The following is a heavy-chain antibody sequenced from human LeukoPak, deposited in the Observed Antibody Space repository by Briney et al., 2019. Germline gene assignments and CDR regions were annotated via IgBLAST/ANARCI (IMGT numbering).Heavy chain of an antibody. CDR1: GGSLSSFYWSWFY. D-gene: IGHD2-15*01. J-gene: IGHJ4*02. Sequence: SETLSLTCTVSGGSLSSFYWSWFYWSWIRQPPGKGLERIGYIYFSGSTNYNPSLKRRVTISVDTSKNQFSLKLSSVTAADTAVYYCARGVVAAPQTFDYWGQGTLVTVSS. CDR2: IYFSGST. V-gene: IGHV4-61*08. CDR3: ARGVVAAPQTFDY.